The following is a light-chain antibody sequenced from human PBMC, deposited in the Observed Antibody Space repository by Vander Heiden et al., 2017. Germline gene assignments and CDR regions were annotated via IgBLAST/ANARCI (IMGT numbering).Light chain of an antibody. V-gene: IGLV2-14*01. Sequence: SALTQPASVSGSPGQSITISCTGTSSDIGDYNFVSWYQQHPGKAPKLMIYEVSNRPSGISNRFSGSKSDNTASLTISGLQAEDEADYYCSSYTNSNTPVVFGGGTKLTVL. J-gene: IGLJ2*01. CDR1: SSDIGDYNF. CDR3: SSYTNSNTPVV. CDR2: EVS.